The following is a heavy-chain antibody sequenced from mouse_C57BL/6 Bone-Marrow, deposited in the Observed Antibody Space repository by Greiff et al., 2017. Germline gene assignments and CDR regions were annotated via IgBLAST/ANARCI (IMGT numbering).Heavy chain of an antibody. CDR2: IYPGNGDT. Sequence: QVQLQQSGAELVRPGASVKMSCKASGYTFTSYNMHWVKQTPRQGLEWIGAIYPGNGDTSYNQKFKGKATLTVDKSSSTAYMQLSSLSSEDSALYFCARTFTYSGSSRGDLAYWVPGSLVTVSA. V-gene: IGHV1-12*01. D-gene: IGHD1-1*01. CDR1: GYTFTSYN. CDR3: ARTFTYSGSSRGDLAY. J-gene: IGHJ3*01.